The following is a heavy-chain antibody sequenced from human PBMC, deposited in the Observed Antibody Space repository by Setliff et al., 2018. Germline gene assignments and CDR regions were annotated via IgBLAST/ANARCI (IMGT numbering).Heavy chain of an antibody. CDR1: GYTFTSYA. V-gene: IGHV1-3*03. CDR3: ARSGGSNWQTKLDY. Sequence: ASVKVSCKASGYTFTSYAIHWVRQAPGQRLEWMGWINAGNGNTKYSQEFQDRVTITRGTSASIAFMELSSLRSEDMAVYYCARSGGSNWQTKLDYWGQGTLVTVSS. CDR2: INAGNGNT. D-gene: IGHD2-15*01. J-gene: IGHJ4*02.